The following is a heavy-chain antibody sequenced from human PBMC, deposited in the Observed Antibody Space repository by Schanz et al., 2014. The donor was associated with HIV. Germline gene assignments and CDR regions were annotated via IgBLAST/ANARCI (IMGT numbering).Heavy chain of an antibody. CDR3: AKASESIFGVEGLAF. Sequence: QVHLVESGGGVVQPGRSLRLSCVGSGFIFSNYGIHWVRQAPGKGLEWVAVSSHDGSVKFYGDSVKGRFTISRDTFKNTVYLQMNSLRSEDTAVYYCAKASESIFGVEGLAFWGQGTLVTVSS. J-gene: IGHJ4*02. CDR1: GFIFSNYG. V-gene: IGHV3-30*18. CDR2: SSHDGSVK. D-gene: IGHD3-3*01.